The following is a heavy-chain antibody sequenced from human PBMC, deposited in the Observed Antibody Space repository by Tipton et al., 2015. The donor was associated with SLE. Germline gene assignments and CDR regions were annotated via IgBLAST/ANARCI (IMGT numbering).Heavy chain of an antibody. Sequence: TLSLTCTVSGGSISSHYWSWIRQPPGKGLEWIGYIYYSGSTNYNPSLKSRVTISVDTSKNQFSLKLSSVTAADTAVYYCASSPGSFDLWGRGTLVTVSS. CDR2: IYYSGST. J-gene: IGHJ2*01. D-gene: IGHD3-10*01. V-gene: IGHV4-59*11. CDR1: GGSISSHY. CDR3: ASSPGSFDL.